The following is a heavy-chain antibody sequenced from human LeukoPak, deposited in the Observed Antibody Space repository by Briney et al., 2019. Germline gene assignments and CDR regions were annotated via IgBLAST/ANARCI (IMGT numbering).Heavy chain of an antibody. CDR3: ARERTPKPYYGSGDYDRYFEN. CDR1: GFTFSSYW. Sequence: AGGSLRLSCAASGFTFSSYWMHWVRQAPGKGLVWVSRINSDWSSTSYADSVKGRFTISRDTTKNSLYLQMISLRADDTAVYYCARERTPKPYYGSGDYDRYFENWGQGTLVTVSS. V-gene: IGHV3-74*01. D-gene: IGHD3-10*01. CDR2: INSDWSST. J-gene: IGHJ4*02.